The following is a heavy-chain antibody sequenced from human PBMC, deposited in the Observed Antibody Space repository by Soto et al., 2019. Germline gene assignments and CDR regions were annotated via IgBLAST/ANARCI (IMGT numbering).Heavy chain of an antibody. J-gene: IGHJ5*02. V-gene: IGHV1-69*01. CDR2: IIPIFGTA. CDR1: GGTFSSYA. CDR3: ARGLWGYYDSSDHGEYWFDP. D-gene: IGHD3-22*01. Sequence: QVQLVQSGAEVKKPGSSVKVSCKASGGTFSSYAISWVRQAPGQGLEWMGGIIPIFGTANYAQKFQGRVTITADESTSTAYMELSSLRSEDTAVYYCARGLWGYYDSSDHGEYWFDPWGQGTLVTVSS.